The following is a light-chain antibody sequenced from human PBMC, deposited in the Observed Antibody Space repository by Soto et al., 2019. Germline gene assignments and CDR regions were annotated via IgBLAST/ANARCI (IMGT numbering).Light chain of an antibody. Sequence: EIVLTQSPGTLSLSPGERATLSCRASQSVSSSYLAWYQQKPGQAPRLLIYGASNRATGIPDRISGSGSGTDFTLTISRLEPEDFAVYYCHQYGSSSVTFGQGTKVDIK. J-gene: IGKJ1*01. CDR2: GAS. V-gene: IGKV3-20*01. CDR3: HQYGSSSVT. CDR1: QSVSSSY.